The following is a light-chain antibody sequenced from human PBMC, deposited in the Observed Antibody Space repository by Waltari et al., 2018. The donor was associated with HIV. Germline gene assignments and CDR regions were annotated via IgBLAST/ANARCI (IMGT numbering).Light chain of an antibody. CDR2: DVT. Sequence: QSALTPPLSPSGSPGQSVTLSCNGTTRDVGGYAYVSWYEQHPGKAPKLMLYDVTKRPSGVPDRFAGSKSGSTASLTLSGLQAEDEADYYCSSYAGSNNLIFGGGTKLTVL. CDR3: SSYAGSNNLI. V-gene: IGLV2-8*01. J-gene: IGLJ2*01. CDR1: TRDVGGYAY.